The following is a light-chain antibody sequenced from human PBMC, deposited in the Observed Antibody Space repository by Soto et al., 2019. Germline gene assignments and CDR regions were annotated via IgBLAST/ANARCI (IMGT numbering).Light chain of an antibody. CDR3: SSYTSSSTRV. CDR2: EVS. V-gene: IGLV2-14*01. CDR1: SSDVGGYNY. Sequence: QSVLTQPASVSGSPGQSITISCTGTSSDVGGYNYVSWYQQHPGKAPKLMIYEVSNRPSGVSNRFSGSKSGNMASLTISGLQAEDEAVYYCSSYTSSSTRVFGGGTQLTVL. J-gene: IGLJ3*02.